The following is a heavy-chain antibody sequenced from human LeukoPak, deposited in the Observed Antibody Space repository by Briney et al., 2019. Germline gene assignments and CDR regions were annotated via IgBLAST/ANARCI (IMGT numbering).Heavy chain of an antibody. CDR3: AKSAHYCSSTSCYSYYYGMDV. J-gene: IGHJ6*02. D-gene: IGHD2-2*01. V-gene: IGHV3-9*01. CDR2: ISWNSGSI. CDR1: GFTFDDYA. Sequence: GGSLRLSCAASGFTFDDYAMHWVRQAPGKGLEWVSGISWNSGSIGYADSVKGRFTISRDNAKNSLYLQMNSLRAEDTALYYCAKSAHYCSSTSCYSYYYGMDVWGQGTTVTVS.